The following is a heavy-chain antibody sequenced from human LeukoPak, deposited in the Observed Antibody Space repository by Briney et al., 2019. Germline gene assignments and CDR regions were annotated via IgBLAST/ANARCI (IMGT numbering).Heavy chain of an antibody. V-gene: IGHV3-33*01. CDR1: GSTFSNYG. CDR3: ARYFDWFFDY. CDR2: IWYDGSNK. Sequence: PGRSLRLTCAASGSTFSNYGMHWVRQAPGKGLEWVAVIWYDGSNKYYADSVKGRFTISRDNSKNTLYLQMNSLRAEDTAVYYCARYFDWFFDYWGQGTLVTVSS. D-gene: IGHD3-9*01. J-gene: IGHJ4*02.